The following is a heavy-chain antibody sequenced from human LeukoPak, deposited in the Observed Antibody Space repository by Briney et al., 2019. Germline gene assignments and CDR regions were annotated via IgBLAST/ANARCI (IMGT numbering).Heavy chain of an antibody. CDR1: VGSISSSSYY. CDR3: ARDGGMESVAGSYYFDY. D-gene: IGHD6-19*01. J-gene: IGHJ4*02. Sequence: SETLSLTCTVSVGSISSSSYYWGWIRQPPGKGLEWIGSIYYSGSTYYNPSLNSRVTISVDTSKNQFSLKLSSVTAADTAVYYCARDGGMESVAGSYYFDYWGQGTLVTVSS. CDR2: IYYSGST. V-gene: IGHV4-39*02.